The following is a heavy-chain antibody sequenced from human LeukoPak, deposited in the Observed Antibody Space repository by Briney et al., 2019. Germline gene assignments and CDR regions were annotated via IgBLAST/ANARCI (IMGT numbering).Heavy chain of an antibody. D-gene: IGHD1-26*01. V-gene: IGHV6-1*01. CDR3: ARLVGAGWFDS. CDR2: TYYRSKWSN. CDR1: GDSVSTNSAT. Sequence: SQTLSLTCAISGDSVSTNSATWTWLRQSPSRGLEWLGRTYYRSKWSNDYAVSMKSRITINPDTSKNQFSLQLNSVTPEDTAVYYCARLVGAGWFDSWGQGTLVTVST. J-gene: IGHJ5*01.